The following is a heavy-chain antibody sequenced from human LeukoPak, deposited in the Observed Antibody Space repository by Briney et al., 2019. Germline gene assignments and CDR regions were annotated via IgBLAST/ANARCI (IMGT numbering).Heavy chain of an antibody. Sequence: PSETLSLTCTVSGYSISSGYYWGWIRQPPGKGLEWIGSIYHSGSTYYNPSLKSRVTVSVDTSRNQFSLKLSSVTAADTAVYYCARGLWFGDENPPYFDYWGQGILVTVSS. CDR2: IYHSGST. CDR3: ARGLWFGDENPPYFDY. D-gene: IGHD3-10*01. J-gene: IGHJ4*02. V-gene: IGHV4-38-2*02. CDR1: GYSISSGYY.